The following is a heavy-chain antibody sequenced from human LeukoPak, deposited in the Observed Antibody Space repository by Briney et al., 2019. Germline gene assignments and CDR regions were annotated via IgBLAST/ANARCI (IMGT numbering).Heavy chain of an antibody. V-gene: IGHV3-23*01. CDR3: AKASWVSTADAVL. CDR1: GFIFSSYA. J-gene: IGHJ4*02. CDR2: LRGNGDT. Sequence: GGSLRLSCAASGFIFSSYAMSWGREAPARGLEWVSSLRGNGDTFYADSVKGRFTLSRDESKNTVYLHLNELRVEDTAVYYCAKASWVSTADAVLWGQGTVVTVSS. D-gene: IGHD6-13*01.